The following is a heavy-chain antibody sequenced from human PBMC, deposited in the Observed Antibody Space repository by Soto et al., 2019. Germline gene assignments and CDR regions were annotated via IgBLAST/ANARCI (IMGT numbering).Heavy chain of an antibody. V-gene: IGHV4-59*01. CDR1: GGSISSYY. CDR2: IYYSGST. Sequence: QVQLQESGPGLVKPSETLSLTCTVSGGSISSYYWSWIRQPPGKGLEWIGDIYYSGSTNYNPSLKSRVTISVDTSKNQFSLKLSSVTAADTAVYYCARARSDRWFDPWGQGTLVTVSS. CDR3: ARARSDRWFDP. J-gene: IGHJ5*02.